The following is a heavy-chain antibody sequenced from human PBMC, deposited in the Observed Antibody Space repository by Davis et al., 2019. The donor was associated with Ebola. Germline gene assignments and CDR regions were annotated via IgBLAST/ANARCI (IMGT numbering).Heavy chain of an antibody. CDR3: ARSYGAAPFDY. V-gene: IGHV4-59*08. Sequence: MPSETLSLTCTVSGGSISPYYWSWIRQPPGKGREWIGYIYYSGGTKYNLSLKGRVAISVDTSKNQFSLKLSSVTAADTAVYYCARSYGAAPFDYWGQGTLVTVSS. CDR1: GGSISPYY. D-gene: IGHD4/OR15-4a*01. J-gene: IGHJ4*02. CDR2: IYYSGGT.